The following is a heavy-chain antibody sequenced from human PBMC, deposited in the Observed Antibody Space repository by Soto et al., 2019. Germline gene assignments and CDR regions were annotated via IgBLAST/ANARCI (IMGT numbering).Heavy chain of an antibody. Sequence: QVQLQESGPGLVKPSGTLSLTCAVSGGSISSSNWWSWVRQPPGKGLEWIGEIYHSGSTNYNPSLQSRVNVSVDKSKNQFSLKLSSVTAADTAVYYCARDGPFGGSDHGFDYWGQGTLVTVSS. CDR2: IYHSGST. D-gene: IGHD1-26*01. J-gene: IGHJ4*02. CDR1: GGSISSSNW. V-gene: IGHV4-4*02. CDR3: ARDGPFGGSDHGFDY.